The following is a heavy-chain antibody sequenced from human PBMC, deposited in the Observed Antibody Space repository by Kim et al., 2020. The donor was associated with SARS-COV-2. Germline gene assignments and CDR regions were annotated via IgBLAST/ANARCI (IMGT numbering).Heavy chain of an antibody. J-gene: IGHJ5*02. CDR2: INTNTGNP. D-gene: IGHD3-3*01. Sequence: ASVKVSCKASGYTFTSYAMNWVRQAPGQGLEWMGWINTNTGNPTYAQGFTGRFVFSLDTSVSTAYLQISSLKAEDTAVYYCARKRGVLDYYEFWSGHKGWFDPWGQGTLVTVSS. V-gene: IGHV7-4-1*02. CDR3: ARKRGVLDYYEFWSGHKGWFDP. CDR1: GYTFTSYA.